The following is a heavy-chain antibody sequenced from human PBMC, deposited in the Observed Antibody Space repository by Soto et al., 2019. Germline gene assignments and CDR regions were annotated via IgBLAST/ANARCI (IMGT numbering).Heavy chain of an antibody. Sequence: QVQLVESGGGVVQPGRSLRLSCAASGFTFSSYAMHWVRQAPGKGLEWVAVISYDGSNKYYADSVKGRFTLSRDNSKNPLYLQMNSLRAEDTAVYYCARGGGSYPTLDYWGQGTLVTVSS. V-gene: IGHV3-30-3*01. D-gene: IGHD1-26*01. CDR2: ISYDGSNK. CDR1: GFTFSSYA. CDR3: ARGGGSYPTLDY. J-gene: IGHJ4*02.